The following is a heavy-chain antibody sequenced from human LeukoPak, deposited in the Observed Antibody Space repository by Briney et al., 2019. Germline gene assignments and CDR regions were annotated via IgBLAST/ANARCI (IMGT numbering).Heavy chain of an antibody. J-gene: IGHJ4*02. V-gene: IGHV3-7*01. CDR3: AKDRFYWGNYFDY. CDR1: GFTFSSYW. Sequence: GGSLRLSCAASGFTFSSYWMSWVRQAPGKGLEWVANIKRDGSDKYYVGSVEGRFTISRDNDKNSLYLQMSSLRAEDTAIYYCAKDRFYWGNYFDYWGQGTLVTVSS. D-gene: IGHD7-27*01. CDR2: IKRDGSDK.